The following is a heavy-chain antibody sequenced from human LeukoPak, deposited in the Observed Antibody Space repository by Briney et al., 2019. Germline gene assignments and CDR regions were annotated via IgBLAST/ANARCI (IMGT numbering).Heavy chain of an antibody. Sequence: GASVKVSCKASGYTFTSYGISWVRQAPGQGLEWMGWISAYNGNTNYAQKLQGRVTMTTDTSTSTAYMELRSLRSDDTAVYYCARDLGGGYRPYYYDGMDVWGQGTTVTVSS. D-gene: IGHD5-24*01. CDR1: GYTFTSYG. CDR3: ARDLGGGYRPYYYDGMDV. CDR2: ISAYNGNT. J-gene: IGHJ6*02. V-gene: IGHV1-18*01.